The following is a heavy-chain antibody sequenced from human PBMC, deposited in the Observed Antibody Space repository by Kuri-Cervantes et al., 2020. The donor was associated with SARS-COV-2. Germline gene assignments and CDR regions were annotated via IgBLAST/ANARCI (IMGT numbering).Heavy chain of an antibody. CDR1: GFTFSNHA. J-gene: IGHJ6*02. CDR2: IRESGGST. CDR3: TKMVASSMDV. D-gene: IGHD2-15*01. Sequence: GESLKISCAASGFTFSNHAMSWVRQAPGKGLEWVSVIRESGGSTYYADPVKDRFTISRDSSKNTLYLQMNSLRAEDTAVYYCTKMVASSMDVWGQGTTVTVSS. V-gene: IGHV3-23*01.